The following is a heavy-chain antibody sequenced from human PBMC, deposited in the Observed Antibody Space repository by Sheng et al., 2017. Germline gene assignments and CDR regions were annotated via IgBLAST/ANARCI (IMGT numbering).Heavy chain of an antibody. CDR3: ARAEVDPSDYHMDV. CDR2: ARNKPKGYTT. V-gene: IGHV3-72*01. CDR1: GFTFSDHY. D-gene: IGHD3-9*01. J-gene: IGHJ6*03. Sequence: EVQLVESGGGLVQPGGSLRLSCAVSGFTFSDHYMDWVRQAPGKGLEWVGRARNKPKGYTTEYAASVKGRFTISRDDSKNSLYLQMNSLKTEDTAVYYCARAEVDPSDYHMDVWGKGTTVTVSS.